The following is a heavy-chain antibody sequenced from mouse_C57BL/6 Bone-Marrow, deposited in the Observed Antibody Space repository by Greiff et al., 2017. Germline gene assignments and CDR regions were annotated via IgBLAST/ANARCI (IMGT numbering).Heavy chain of an antibody. V-gene: IGHV1-69*01. CDR1: GYTFTSYW. D-gene: IGHD2-4*01. Sequence: QVQLQQPGAELVMPGASVKLSCKASGYTFTSYWMHWVKQRPGQGLEWIGEIDPSDSYTNYNQKFKGKSTLTVDKSSSTAYMQLSSLTSEDSAVYYCARTGGYYDYDYYAMDYWGQGTSVTVSS. J-gene: IGHJ4*01. CDR3: ARTGGYYDYDYYAMDY. CDR2: IDPSDSYT.